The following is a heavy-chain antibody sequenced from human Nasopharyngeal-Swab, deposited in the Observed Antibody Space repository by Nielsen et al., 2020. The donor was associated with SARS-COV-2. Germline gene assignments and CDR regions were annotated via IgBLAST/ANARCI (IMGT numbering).Heavy chain of an antibody. V-gene: IGHV3-23*01. D-gene: IGHD6-19*01. Sequence: GGSLRLSCAASGFPFSVYAMSWVRQAPGKGREGVAAISGGDGTTYYADSVKARLPISRDNSKNTLYLQMHSLTADDTAVYYCAKIAVAVRVYWHFDIWGRGTLVTVSS. CDR2: ISGGDGTT. J-gene: IGHJ2*01. CDR3: AKIAVAVRVYWHFDI. CDR1: GFPFSVYA.